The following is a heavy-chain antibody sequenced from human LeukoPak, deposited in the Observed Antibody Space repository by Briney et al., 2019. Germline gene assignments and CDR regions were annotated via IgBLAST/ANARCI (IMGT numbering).Heavy chain of an antibody. J-gene: IGHJ4*02. Sequence: SQTLSLTCTVSGSSISSGGYYWSWIRQHPGKGLEWIGYIYYSGSTYYNPSLKSRVTISVDTSKNQFSLKLSSVTAADTAVYYCARGPIDSSGPYDYWGQGTLVTVSS. V-gene: IGHV4-31*03. D-gene: IGHD3-22*01. CDR1: GSSISSGGYY. CDR2: IYYSGST. CDR3: ARGPIDSSGPYDY.